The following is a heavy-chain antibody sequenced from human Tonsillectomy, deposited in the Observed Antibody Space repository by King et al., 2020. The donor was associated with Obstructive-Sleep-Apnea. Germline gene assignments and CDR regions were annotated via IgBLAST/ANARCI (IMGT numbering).Heavy chain of an antibody. D-gene: IGHD2/OR15-2a*01. Sequence: VQLVESGGGLVQPGRSLTLSCSSSGFTFGDYALSWFRQAPGKGLEWVGFIRSIAYGGTIQYAASVKGRFIISRDDSKNIVHLQMNSLETDDTAVYYCSSSFLALKGDYYGVDVWGQGTTVTVSS. J-gene: IGHJ6*02. CDR2: IRSIAYGGTI. CDR3: SSSFLALKGDYYGVDV. CDR1: GFTFGDYA. V-gene: IGHV3-49*03.